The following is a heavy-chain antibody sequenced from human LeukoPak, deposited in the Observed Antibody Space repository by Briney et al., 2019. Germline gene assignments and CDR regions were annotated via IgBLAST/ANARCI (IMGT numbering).Heavy chain of an antibody. D-gene: IGHD3-22*01. Sequence: GGSLRLSCAASGFTLSNAWMSWVPQAPRTGLEWVGRIKRKTDGGKTEYAAAVTGRFSISRDDSKNKLYLQMNSLKTEDTAVYYCTTGSGDSSGYLQLFDYWGQGTLVTVSS. CDR2: IKRKTDGGKT. J-gene: IGHJ4*02. CDR3: TTGSGDSSGYLQLFDY. CDR1: GFTLSNAW. V-gene: IGHV3-15*01.